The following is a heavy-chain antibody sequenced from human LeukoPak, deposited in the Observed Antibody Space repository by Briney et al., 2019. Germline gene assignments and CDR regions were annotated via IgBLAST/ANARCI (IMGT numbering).Heavy chain of an antibody. CDR1: GGSISSYY. V-gene: IGHV4-59*01. J-gene: IGHJ4*02. CDR3: ARDVKFYYDSSGYYRGFDY. D-gene: IGHD3-22*01. CDR2: IYYSGST. Sequence: NSSETLSLTCTVSGGSISSYYWSWIRQPPEKGLEWIGYIYYSGSTNYNPSLKSRVTISVDTSKNQFSLKLSSVTAADTAVYYCARDVKFYYDSSGYYRGFDYWGQGTLVTVSS.